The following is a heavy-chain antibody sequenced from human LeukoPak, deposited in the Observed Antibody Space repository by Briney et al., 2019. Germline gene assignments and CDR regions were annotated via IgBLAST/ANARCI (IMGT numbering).Heavy chain of an antibody. CDR3: ARAPTGYSSSWFLLDY. CDR1: GYTFTGYY. CDR2: INPNSGGT. Sequence: ASVKVSCKASGYTFTGYYMHWVRQAPGQGLEWMGWINPNSGGTNYAQKFQGRVTMTRDTSISTAYMELSRLRSDDTAVYYCARAPTGYSSSWFLLDYWGQGTLVTVSS. J-gene: IGHJ4*02. D-gene: IGHD6-13*01. V-gene: IGHV1-2*02.